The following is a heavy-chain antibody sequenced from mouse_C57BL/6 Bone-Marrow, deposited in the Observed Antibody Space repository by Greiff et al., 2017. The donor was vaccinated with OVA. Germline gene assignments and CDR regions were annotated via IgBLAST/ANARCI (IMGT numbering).Heavy chain of an antibody. D-gene: IGHD2-4*01. Sequence: VQLQQSGAELVKPGASVKISCKASGYTFTDYYINWVKQRPGQGLEWIGMIGPGSGSTYYNEKFKGKATLTADKSSSTSYMQLSSLTSEDSAFYFCTYDYDPWFAYWGQGTLVTVSA. CDR3: TYDYDPWFAY. J-gene: IGHJ3*01. V-gene: IGHV1-77*01. CDR1: GYTFTDYY. CDR2: IGPGSGST.